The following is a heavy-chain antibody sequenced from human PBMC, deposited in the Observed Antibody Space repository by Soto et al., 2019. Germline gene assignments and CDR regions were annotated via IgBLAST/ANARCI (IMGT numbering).Heavy chain of an antibody. V-gene: IGHV1-69*12. CDR1: GGTFSTSA. J-gene: IGHJ6*02. CDR2: IMPVFPRP. Sequence: QVQLEQSGAEVKKPGSSVKVSCKASGGTFSTSAISWVRQAPGQGLEWMGGIMPVFPRPDYAQQFQARVTITADEATNTAYMEFSGLRSDDTAVYYCARDKDRLQLGGNYYYILDVWGQVTTVTVSS. D-gene: IGHD5-12*01. CDR3: ARDKDRLQLGGNYYYILDV.